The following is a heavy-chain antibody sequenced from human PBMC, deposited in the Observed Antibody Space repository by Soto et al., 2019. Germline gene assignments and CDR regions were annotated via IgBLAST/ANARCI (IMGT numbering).Heavy chain of an antibody. V-gene: IGHV4-39*01. Sequence: QLQLQESGPGLVKPSETLSLTCTVSGGSISSSSYYWGWIRQPPGKGLEWIGSIYYSGSTYYNPSLKSRVTISVDTSKNQFSLKLSSVTAADTAVYYCARQISWLWDAFDIWGQGTMVTVSP. D-gene: IGHD5-18*01. CDR3: ARQISWLWDAFDI. CDR1: GGSISSSSYY. CDR2: IYYSGST. J-gene: IGHJ3*02.